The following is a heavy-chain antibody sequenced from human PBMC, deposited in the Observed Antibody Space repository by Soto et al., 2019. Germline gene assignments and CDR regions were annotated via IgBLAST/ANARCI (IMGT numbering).Heavy chain of an antibody. CDR2: IIPVLDTR. Sequence: SVKVSCKASGGAFSSYAITWVRQAPGQGLEWIGVIIPVLDTRYYAQKFQGRVTITADESTRTAYMELSSLRSDDTAVYYCAREESIMGRGVVYYYGMDVWGQGTTVTVSS. CDR1: GGAFSSYA. CDR3: AREESIMGRGVVYYYGMDV. D-gene: IGHD3-10*01. V-gene: IGHV1-69*13. J-gene: IGHJ6*02.